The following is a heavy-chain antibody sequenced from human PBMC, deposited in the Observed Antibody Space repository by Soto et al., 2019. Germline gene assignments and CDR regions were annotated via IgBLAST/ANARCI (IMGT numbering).Heavy chain of an antibody. Sequence: QLQLQESGPGLVRPSETLSLTCTVSGGSISTSPYYWGWIRQPPGKGLEWIACFYYSGSTYYNPSLKSRVTMSVDTSKNQFSLNLSSVTAADTAVYYCARPGTPMARDWYFDLWGRGTLVTVSS. CDR1: GGSISTSPYY. V-gene: IGHV4-39*01. J-gene: IGHJ2*01. CDR3: ARPGTPMARDWYFDL. CDR2: FYYSGST. D-gene: IGHD3-10*01.